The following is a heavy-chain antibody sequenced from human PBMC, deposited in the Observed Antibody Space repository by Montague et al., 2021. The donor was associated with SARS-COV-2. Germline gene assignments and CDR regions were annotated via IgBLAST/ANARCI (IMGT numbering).Heavy chain of an antibody. CDR3: VEIVGAADY. V-gene: IGHV4-39*01. J-gene: IGHJ4*02. CDR2: IYYSGST. CDR1: GGSISSSSYY. Sequence: SETLSLTCTVSGGSISSSSYYWGWIRQPPGKGLEWIGSIYYSGSTYYNPSLKSRVTISVDTPKNQFSLELSSVTAADTAVYYCVEIVGAADYWGQGTLVTVSS. D-gene: IGHD1-26*01.